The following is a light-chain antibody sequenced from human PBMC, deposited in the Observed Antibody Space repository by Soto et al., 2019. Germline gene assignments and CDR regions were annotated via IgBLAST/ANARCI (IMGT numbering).Light chain of an antibody. Sequence: ENVLTQSPGTLSLSPGERATLSCRASQSVSGNYLAWYQHKPGQAPRLLIYGASSRATGIADRFSGSGSGTDFTLTISRLEPEDFAVYYCHQYGSSPLPGGSPLPFGGGAKVEIK. CDR1: QSVSGNY. CDR2: GAS. CDR3: HQYGSSPLPGGSPLP. V-gene: IGKV3-20*01. J-gene: IGKJ4*01.